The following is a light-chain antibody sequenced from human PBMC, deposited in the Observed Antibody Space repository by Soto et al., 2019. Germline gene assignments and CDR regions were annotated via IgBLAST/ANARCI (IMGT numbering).Light chain of an antibody. V-gene: IGKV1-39*01. Sequence: DIQMTQSPSYLSASVGDRVTITCRASQSISNYLNWYQQKQGKAPKLLIYATSNLQSGVPSRFSGSRSGTDFTLTISSLQPEDFATYFCHQSHSLPYTFGQGNKRESK. J-gene: IGKJ2*01. CDR3: HQSHSLPYT. CDR2: ATS. CDR1: QSISNY.